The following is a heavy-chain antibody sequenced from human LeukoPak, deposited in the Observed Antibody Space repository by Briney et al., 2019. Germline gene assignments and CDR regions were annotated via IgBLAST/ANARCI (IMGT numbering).Heavy chain of an antibody. V-gene: IGHV1-69*05. D-gene: IGHD4-17*01. CDR1: RGTFSSYA. J-gene: IGHJ4*02. Sequence: ASVKVSCKASRGTFSSYAISWVRQAPGQGLEWMGGIIPIFGTANYAQKFQGRVPITTDESTSTAYMELSSLRSEDTAVYYCARDHDYGDYDVFVYWGQGTLVAVSS. CDR2: IIPIFGTA. CDR3: ARDHDYGDYDVFVY.